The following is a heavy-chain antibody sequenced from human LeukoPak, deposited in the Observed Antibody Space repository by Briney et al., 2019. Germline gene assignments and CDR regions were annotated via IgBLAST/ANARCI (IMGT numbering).Heavy chain of an antibody. CDR3: ASRPTPGTMIVA. D-gene: IGHD3-22*01. Sequence: GGSLRLSCAASGFTVSSNYMSWVRQAPGKGLEWVSVIYSGGSTYYADSVKGRFTISRDNSKNTLYLQVNSLRAEDTAVYYCASRPTPGTMIVAWGQGTLVTVSS. J-gene: IGHJ5*02. V-gene: IGHV3-53*01. CDR1: GFTVSSNY. CDR2: IYSGGST.